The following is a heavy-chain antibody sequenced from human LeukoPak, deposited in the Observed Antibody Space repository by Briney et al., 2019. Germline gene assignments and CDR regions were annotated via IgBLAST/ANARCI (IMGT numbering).Heavy chain of an antibody. CDR1: GFTFSSYW. D-gene: IGHD5-18*01. CDR2: INGDGGST. J-gene: IGHJ4*02. CDR3: ARDRATAMFDY. V-gene: IGHV3-74*01. Sequence: GGSLRLSCAASGFTFSSYWMHWVRQAPGKGLAWVSRINGDGGSTTYADSVKGRFTISRDNAKNTLYLQMNSLRAEDTAVYYCARDRATAMFDYWAQGTLVTVSS.